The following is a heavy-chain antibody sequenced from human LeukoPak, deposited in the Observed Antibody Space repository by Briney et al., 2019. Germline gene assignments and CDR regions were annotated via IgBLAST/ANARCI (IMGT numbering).Heavy chain of an antibody. CDR1: GFTFSGSA. D-gene: IGHD6-19*01. Sequence: PGGSLRLSCAASGFTFSGSAMHWVRQASGKGLEWVGRIRSKANSYATAYAASVKGRFTISRDDSKNTAYLQMNSLKTEDTAVYYCTEEYSSAGMGYWGQGTLVTVSS. V-gene: IGHV3-73*01. J-gene: IGHJ4*02. CDR3: TEEYSSAGMGY. CDR2: IRSKANSYAT.